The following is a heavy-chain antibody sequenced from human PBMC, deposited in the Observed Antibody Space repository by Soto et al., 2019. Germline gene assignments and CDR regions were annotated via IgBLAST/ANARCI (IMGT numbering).Heavy chain of an antibody. CDR2: IYYSGST. V-gene: IGHV4-39*01. CDR1: GGSISSSSYY. D-gene: IGHD3-10*01. Sequence: QLQLQESGPGLVKPSETLSLTCTVSGGSISSSSYYWGWIRQPPGKGLEWIGSIYYSGSTYYNPSHKSRVTISVDTSKNQSSLKLSSVTAADTAVYYCARRGSGSYSDYWGQGTLVTVSS. CDR3: ARRGSGSYSDY. J-gene: IGHJ4*02.